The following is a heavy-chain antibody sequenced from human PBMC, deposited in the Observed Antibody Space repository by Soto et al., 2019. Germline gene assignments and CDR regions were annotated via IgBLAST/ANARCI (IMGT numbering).Heavy chain of an antibody. Sequence: SETLSLTCTVSGGSISSGGYYWSWIRQHPGKGLEWIGYIYYSGSTYYNPSLKSRVTISVDTSKNQFSLKLSSVTAADTAVYYCASLGDYGTGYYYYGTDVWGQGTTVTVSS. D-gene: IGHD4-17*01. J-gene: IGHJ6*02. V-gene: IGHV4-31*03. CDR3: ASLGDYGTGYYYYGTDV. CDR2: IYYSGST. CDR1: GGSISSGGYY.